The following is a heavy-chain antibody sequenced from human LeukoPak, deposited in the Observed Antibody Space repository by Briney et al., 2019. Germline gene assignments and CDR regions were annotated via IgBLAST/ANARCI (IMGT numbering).Heavy chain of an antibody. D-gene: IGHD3-16*01. CDR1: GFTLSSYW. V-gene: IGHV3-74*01. CDR2: IKSDGRSA. CDR3: ARDLYADYVWGSFDY. Sequence: PGGSLRLSCGASGFTLSSYWMHWVRQAPGKGLVWVSTIKSDGRSASYADSVRGRFTISRDNSKNTLYLQMNSLRVEDTAVYYCARDLYADYVWGSFDYWGQGTLVTVSS. J-gene: IGHJ4*02.